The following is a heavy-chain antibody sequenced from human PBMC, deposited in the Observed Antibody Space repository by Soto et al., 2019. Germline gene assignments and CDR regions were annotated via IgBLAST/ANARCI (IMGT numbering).Heavy chain of an antibody. CDR3: ARFIPAARIWDKSDYYYGMDV. D-gene: IGHD6-6*01. J-gene: IGHJ6*02. CDR1: GGSISSSNW. CDR2: IYHSGST. V-gene: IGHV4-4*02. Sequence: SETLSLTCAVSGGSISSSNWWSWVRQPPGKGLEWIGEIYHSGSTNYNPSLKSRVTISVDKSKNQFSLKLSSVTAADTAVYYCARFIPAARIWDKSDYYYGMDVWGQGTTVTVSS.